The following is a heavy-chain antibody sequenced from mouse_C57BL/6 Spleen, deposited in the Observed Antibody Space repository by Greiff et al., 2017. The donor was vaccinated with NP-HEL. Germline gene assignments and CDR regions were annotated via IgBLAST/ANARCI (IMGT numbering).Heavy chain of an antibody. D-gene: IGHD1-2*01. CDR3: ARMITTAYYYAMDY. J-gene: IGHJ4*01. CDR2: INPNNGGT. CDR1: GYTFTDYY. Sequence: VQLQQSGPELVKPGASVKISCKASGYTFTDYYMNWVKQSHGKSLEWIGDINPNNGGTSYNQKFKGKATLTVDKSSSTAYMELRSLTSEDSAVYYCARMITTAYYYAMDYWGQGTSVTVSS. V-gene: IGHV1-26*01.